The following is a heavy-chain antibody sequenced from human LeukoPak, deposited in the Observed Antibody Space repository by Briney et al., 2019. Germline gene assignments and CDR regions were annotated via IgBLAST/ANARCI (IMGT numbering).Heavy chain of an antibody. Sequence: GALRLSCAASGSTFSDHYMDWVRQAPGKGLEWVDRTGNKANSYTTEYAASVKGRFIISRDDSRNSLYLQMNSLKTENTALYYCTRGYSTVSIYAFDIWGQGTMVTVSS. CDR2: TGNKANSYTT. D-gene: IGHD6-13*01. V-gene: IGHV3-72*01. CDR1: GSTFSDHY. CDR3: TRGYSTVSIYAFDI. J-gene: IGHJ3*02.